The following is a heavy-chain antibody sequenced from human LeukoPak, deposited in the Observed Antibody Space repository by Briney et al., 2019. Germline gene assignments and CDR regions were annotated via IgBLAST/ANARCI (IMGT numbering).Heavy chain of an antibody. D-gene: IGHD2-15*01. CDR2: ISGGGGKT. CDR1: GFTVSDYS. CDR3: AKIAGPGG. J-gene: IGHJ4*02. V-gene: IGHV3-23*01. Sequence: PGGSLRLSCAASGFTVSDYSMSWFRQAPGKGLEWVSGISGGGGKTHYADSVKGRFTISRDNSKNTVDLQMNSLRVEDTAVYFCAKIAGPGGWGQGTLVIVSS.